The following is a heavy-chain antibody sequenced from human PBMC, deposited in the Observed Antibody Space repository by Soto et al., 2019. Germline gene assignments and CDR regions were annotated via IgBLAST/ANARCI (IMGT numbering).Heavy chain of an antibody. J-gene: IGHJ5*01. CDR1: GFTFNDYT. CDR2: VTWDGGSS. V-gene: IGHV3-43*01. Sequence: LRLSCAASGFTFNDYTMHWVRQVPGKSLEWVSLVTWDGGSSFYADSVKGRFTISRDNIENYVYLQMNGLRTEDTALYYCANERSRIFHSWGQGTLVTVSS. D-gene: IGHD3-10*01. CDR3: ANERSRIFHS.